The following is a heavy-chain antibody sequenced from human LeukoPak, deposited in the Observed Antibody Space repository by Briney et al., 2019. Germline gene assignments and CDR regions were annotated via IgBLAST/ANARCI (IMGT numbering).Heavy chain of an antibody. D-gene: IGHD1-26*01. J-gene: IGHJ4*02. CDR3: ARGRGGELPGY. CDR1: GGTFSSCA. Sequence: AASVKVSCKASGGTFSSCAISWVRQAPGQGLEWMGGIIPIFGTANYAQKFQGRVTITADESTSTAYMELSSLRSEDTAVYYCARGRGGELPGYWGQGTLVTVSS. CDR2: IIPIFGTA. V-gene: IGHV1-69*01.